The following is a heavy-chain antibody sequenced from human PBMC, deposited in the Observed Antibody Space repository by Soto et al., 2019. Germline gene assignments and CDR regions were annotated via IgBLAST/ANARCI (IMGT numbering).Heavy chain of an antibody. V-gene: IGHV4-59*08. J-gene: IGHJ6*03. CDR1: GGSISSYY. CDR2: IYYSGST. D-gene: IGHD6-13*01. CDR3: ARRRGSSRLYYYYMDV. Sequence: SETLSLTCTVSGGSISSYYWSWIRQPAGKGLEWIGYIYYSGSTNYNPSLKSRVTISVDTSKNQFSLKLSSVTAADTAVYYCARRRGSSRLYYYYMDVWGKGTTVTVSS.